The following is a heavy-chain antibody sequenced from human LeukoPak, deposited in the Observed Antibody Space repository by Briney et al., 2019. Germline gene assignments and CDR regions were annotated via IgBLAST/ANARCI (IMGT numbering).Heavy chain of an antibody. CDR2: IAGSGGTI. CDR1: GFTLSLSDYH. CDR3: ARGAYLVPPVNYYYGMDV. J-gene: IGHJ6*02. Sequence: GGSLTLSCAASGFTLSLSDYHMSWVRQAPGKGLEWISSIAGSGGTIYYAESVRGRFTFSRDTAKKSLYLQMNSLRAEDTAIYYCARGAYLVPPVNYYYGMDVWGPGTTVTVSS. V-gene: IGHV3-11*01. D-gene: IGHD3-10*01.